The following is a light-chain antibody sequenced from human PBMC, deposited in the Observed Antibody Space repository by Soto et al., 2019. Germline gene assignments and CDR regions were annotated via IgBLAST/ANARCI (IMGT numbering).Light chain of an antibody. J-gene: IGKJ1*01. CDR3: QHRFNWPWT. CDR2: DAS. Sequence: IVLPHSPATLSFSPGERAPLSVRASQSVIRYLAWYQQRSGQAPRLLIYDASYRATGIPARFSGSGSGTDFTLTISSLEPEDFAVYYCQHRFNWPWTFGQGTKVDIK. CDR1: QSVIRY. V-gene: IGKV3-11*01.